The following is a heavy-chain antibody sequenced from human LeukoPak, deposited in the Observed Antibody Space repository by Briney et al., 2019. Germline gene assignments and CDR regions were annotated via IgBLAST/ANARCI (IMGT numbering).Heavy chain of an antibody. J-gene: IGHJ4*02. CDR3: ARHLKGRYCSSTRCFTY. CDR2: IYYSGST. D-gene: IGHD2-2*02. CDR1: GGSISSSSYS. Sequence: PETLSLTCTVSGGSISSSSYSWGWIRQPPGKGLEWIGSIYYSGSTYYNPSLKSRVTISVDTSKNQFSLKLSSVTAADTAVYYCARHLKGRYCSSTRCFTYWGQGTLVTVSS. V-gene: IGHV4-39*01.